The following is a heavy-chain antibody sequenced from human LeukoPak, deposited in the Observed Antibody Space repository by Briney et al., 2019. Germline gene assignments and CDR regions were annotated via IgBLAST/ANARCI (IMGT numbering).Heavy chain of an antibody. CDR1: GFTFNNYA. Sequence: GGSLRLSCAASGFTFNNYAMHWVRQAPGKGLEWVAVISYDGSNKYYADSVKGRFTISRDNSKNSLYLQMNSLRAEDTAVYYCAELGITMIGGVWGKGTTVTISS. D-gene: IGHD3-10*02. CDR2: ISYDGSNK. J-gene: IGHJ6*04. CDR3: AELGITMIGGV. V-gene: IGHV3-30*04.